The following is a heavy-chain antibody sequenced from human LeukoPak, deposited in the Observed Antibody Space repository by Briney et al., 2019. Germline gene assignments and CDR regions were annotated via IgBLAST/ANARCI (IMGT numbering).Heavy chain of an antibody. CDR2: ISSGSSYI. V-gene: IGHV3-21*01. J-gene: IGHJ4*02. D-gene: IGHD1-7*01. Sequence: GGSLRLSCAASGFTLSRYSMNWVRQAPGKGLEWVSSISSGSSYIYYADSVKGRFTISRDNAKNSLYLQVNSLRAEDTAVYYCARSSRELGGYAPWELMPPFDYWGQGTLVTVSS. CDR1: GFTLSRYS. CDR3: ARSSRELGGYAPWELMPPFDY.